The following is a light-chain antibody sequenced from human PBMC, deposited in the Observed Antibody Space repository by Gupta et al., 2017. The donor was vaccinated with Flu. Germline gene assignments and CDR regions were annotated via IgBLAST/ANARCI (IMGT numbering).Light chain of an antibody. CDR3: SSYTSSSTLAYV. CDR1: SSDVGGYNY. Sequence: QSALTQPASVSGSPGQSITLSCTGTSSDVGGYNYVSWYQQHPGKAPKLMIYEVSNRPSGVSNRFSGSKSGNTASLTISGLQAEDEADYYCSSYTSSSTLAYVFGTGTKVTVL. CDR2: EVS. J-gene: IGLJ1*01. V-gene: IGLV2-14*01.